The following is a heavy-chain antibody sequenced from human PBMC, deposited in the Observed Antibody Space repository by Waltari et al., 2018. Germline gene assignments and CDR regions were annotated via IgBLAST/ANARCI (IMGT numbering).Heavy chain of an antibody. CDR3: AKGLVGSTTAFEY. Sequence: EVQLVESGGGLMQPGGSLRLSCTASEFTVSRGYRTWVRQAPGKGLEWLSTVYSSGATYYAESVTGRFTMSRDNSRNMLSLQMNNLRPEDTALYYCAKGLVGSTTAFEYWGQGTLVTVSS. CDR1: EFTVSRGY. V-gene: IGHV3-53*01. J-gene: IGHJ4*02. D-gene: IGHD1-26*01. CDR2: VYSSGAT.